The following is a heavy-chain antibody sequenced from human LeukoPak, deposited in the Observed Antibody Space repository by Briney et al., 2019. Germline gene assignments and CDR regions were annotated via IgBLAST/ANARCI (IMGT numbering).Heavy chain of an antibody. CDR2: INSIGRTI. V-gene: IGHV3-11*01. Sequence: KPGRSLRLSCAASGFTFNDYYLSCIRQAPPKGLEWVSYINSIGRTIYYADSVKGRFNISRDNAKNSLYLQMNSLRAEDTAVYYCARDTRIAAAGPDRKGGIDPWGQGTLVTVSS. D-gene: IGHD6-13*01. CDR1: GFTFNDYY. J-gene: IGHJ5*02. CDR3: ARDTRIAAAGPDRKGGIDP.